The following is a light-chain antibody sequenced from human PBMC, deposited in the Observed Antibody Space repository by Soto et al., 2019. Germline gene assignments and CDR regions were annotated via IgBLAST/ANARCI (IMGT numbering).Light chain of an antibody. J-gene: IGKJ4*01. V-gene: IGKV1-16*02. CDR2: AAS. CDR3: KQYHSYPLT. CDR1: QGITNY. Sequence: IRITRPPTSLSACLRDRVIITFRSSQGITNYLAWFQQNPANAPKSLIYAASTFQSGVPSKFSGSGTGTDSTLTISTLQPEDFETNSCKQYHSYPLTFGGGTNVDIK.